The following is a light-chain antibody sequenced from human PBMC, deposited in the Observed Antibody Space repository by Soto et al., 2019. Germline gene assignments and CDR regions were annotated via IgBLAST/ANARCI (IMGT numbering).Light chain of an antibody. V-gene: IGKV4-1*01. CDR3: QQYYSVPPT. Sequence: DIVMTQSPDSLAVSLGERATINCKSSQSVLYSSNNENSLAWYQQKPGQPPKLLIYWASTRESGVPDRFSGGGSGTDFTLTISSLQSEYVAVYFCQQYYSVPPTFGQGTKVEI. J-gene: IGKJ1*01. CDR2: WAS. CDR1: QSVLYSSNNENS.